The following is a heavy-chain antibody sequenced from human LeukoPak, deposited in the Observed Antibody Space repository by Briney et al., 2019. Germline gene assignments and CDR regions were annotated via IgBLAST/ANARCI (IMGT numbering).Heavy chain of an antibody. CDR2: ISGGGGST. Sequence: PGGSLRLSCAASGLTVSSNYLNWVRQAPGMGLEWVSTISGGGGSTYYADSVKGRFTISRDNSKNTLYLQMNSLRAEDTAIYYCTKNTGQTSGYSYGYDYWGQGTLVTVSS. V-gene: IGHV3-23*01. CDR3: TKNTGQTSGYSYGYDY. CDR1: GLTVSSNY. D-gene: IGHD5-18*01. J-gene: IGHJ4*02.